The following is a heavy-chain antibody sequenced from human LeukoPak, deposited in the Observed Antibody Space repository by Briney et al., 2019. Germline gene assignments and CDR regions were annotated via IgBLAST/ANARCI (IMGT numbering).Heavy chain of an antibody. Sequence: PSETLSLTCTVSAGSLTNHYCSRIRQPPGKGLEWMGYISVSGITNYNPSLRSRLTISLDTSKNQVSLKLTSVTAADTAVYYCARVRSPGWFDPWGQGTLVTVSS. CDR3: ARVRSPGWFDP. V-gene: IGHV4-59*11. CDR2: ISVSGIT. D-gene: IGHD1-14*01. CDR1: AGSLTNHY. J-gene: IGHJ5*02.